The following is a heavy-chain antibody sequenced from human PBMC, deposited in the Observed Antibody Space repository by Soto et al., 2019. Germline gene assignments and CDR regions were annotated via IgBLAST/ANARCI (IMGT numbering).Heavy chain of an antibody. CDR3: ACRRMGATMPPSEFFYYYGMDV. V-gene: IGHV1-18*04. CDR1: GYTFTSYG. CDR2: ISAYNGNT. Sequence: QVQLVQSGAEVKKPGASVKVSCKASGYTFTSYGISWVRQAPGQGLEWMGWISAYNGNTNYAQKLQGRVTMTTDTSTSTAYMELRSLRSDDTAVYYCACRRMGATMPPSEFFYYYGMDVWGQGTTVTVSS. D-gene: IGHD1-26*01. J-gene: IGHJ6*02.